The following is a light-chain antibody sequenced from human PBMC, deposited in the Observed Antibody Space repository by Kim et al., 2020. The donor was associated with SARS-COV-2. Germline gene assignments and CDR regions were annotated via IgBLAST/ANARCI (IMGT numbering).Light chain of an antibody. CDR1: HKNVRHQG. V-gene: IGLV10-54*01. CDR2: SYN. J-gene: IGLJ3*02. CDR3: SAWDSSLSAWV. Sequence: HTVTLPCPANHKNVRHQGTASLHHHQGPPPHLLSYSYNNRPSGISERLSSSWSGNTASLTITGLQPEDEAYYYCSAWDSSLSAWVFCGGTQLTVL.